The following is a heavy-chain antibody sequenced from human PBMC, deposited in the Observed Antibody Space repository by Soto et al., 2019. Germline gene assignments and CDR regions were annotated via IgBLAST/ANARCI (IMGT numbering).Heavy chain of an antibody. V-gene: IGHV1-69*13. J-gene: IGHJ6*02. CDR3: ARDGGGDIVVVPAAHYGMDV. Sequence: SVKVSCKASGGTFSSYAISWVRQAPGQGLEWMGGIIPIFGTANYAQKFQGRVTITADESTSTAYMELSSLRSEDTAVYYCARDGGGDIVVVPAAHYGMDVWGQGTTVTVSS. CDR1: GGTFSSYA. D-gene: IGHD2-2*01. CDR2: IIPIFGTA.